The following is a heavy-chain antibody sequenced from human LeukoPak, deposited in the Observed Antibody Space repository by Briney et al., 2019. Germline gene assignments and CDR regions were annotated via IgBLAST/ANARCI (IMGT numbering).Heavy chain of an antibody. CDR3: AKDFVTYYYYGMDV. CDR1: GFTFSSYG. CDR2: IRYDGSNK. D-gene: IGHD6-6*01. Sequence: GGSLRLSCAASGFTFSSYGMHWVRQAPGKGLEWVAFIRYDGSNKYYADSVKGRFTISRDNSKNTLYLQMNSLRAEDTAVYYCAKDFVTYYYYGMDVCGQGTTVTVSS. J-gene: IGHJ6*02. V-gene: IGHV3-30*02.